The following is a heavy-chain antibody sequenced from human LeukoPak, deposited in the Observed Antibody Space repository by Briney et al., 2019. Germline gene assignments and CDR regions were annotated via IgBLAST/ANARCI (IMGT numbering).Heavy chain of an antibody. CDR3: ARAIVVVPAARVRFDP. CDR1: GFTFSSYW. J-gene: IGHJ5*02. D-gene: IGHD2-2*01. CDR2: IKQDGSEK. V-gene: IGHV3-7*04. Sequence: GGSLRLSCAASGFTFSSYWMSWVRQAPGKGLEWVANIKQDGSEKYYVDSVKGRFTISRDNAKNSLYLQMNSLRAEDTAVYYCARAIVVVPAARVRFDPWGQGTLVTVSS.